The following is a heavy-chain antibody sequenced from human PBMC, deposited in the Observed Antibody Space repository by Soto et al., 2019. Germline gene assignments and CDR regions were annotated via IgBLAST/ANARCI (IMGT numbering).Heavy chain of an antibody. Sequence: SETLSLTCTVSGGSISSGDYYWSWIRQPPGKGLEWIGYIYYSGSTYYNPSLKSRVTISVDTSKNQFSLKLSSVTAADTAVYYCARVPLLITMIVGNYFDYWGQGTLVTVSS. CDR2: IYYSGST. CDR3: ARVPLLITMIVGNYFDY. J-gene: IGHJ4*02. V-gene: IGHV4-30-4*01. CDR1: GGSISSGDYY. D-gene: IGHD3-22*01.